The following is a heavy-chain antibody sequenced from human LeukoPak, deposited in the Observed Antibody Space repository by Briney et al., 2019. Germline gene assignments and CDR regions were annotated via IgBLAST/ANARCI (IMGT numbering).Heavy chain of an antibody. CDR3: AREREGGLCFDY. V-gene: IGHV1-69*06. D-gene: IGHD3-16*01. Sequence: GSSVKVSCKASGGTFSSYAISWVRQAPGQGLEWMGGIIPIFGTANYAQKFQGRVTITADKSTSTAYMELSSLRSEGTAVYYCAREREGGLCFDYWGQGTLVTVSS. J-gene: IGHJ4*02. CDR1: GGTFSSYA. CDR2: IIPIFGTA.